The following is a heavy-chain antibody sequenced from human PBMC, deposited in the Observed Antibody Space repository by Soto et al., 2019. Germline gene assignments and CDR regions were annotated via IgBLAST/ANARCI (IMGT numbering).Heavy chain of an antibody. CDR3: ARSIAALVPDI. CDR2: IYPGDSDT. V-gene: IGHV5-51*01. J-gene: IGHJ3*02. D-gene: IGHD6-6*01. Sequence: VESLKISCKGSGYSFTSYWIGWVRQMPGKGLEWMGIIYPGDSDTRYSPSLQGQVTISADKSISTAYLQWSSLKASDTAMYYCARSIAALVPDIWGQGTMVTVSS. CDR1: GYSFTSYW.